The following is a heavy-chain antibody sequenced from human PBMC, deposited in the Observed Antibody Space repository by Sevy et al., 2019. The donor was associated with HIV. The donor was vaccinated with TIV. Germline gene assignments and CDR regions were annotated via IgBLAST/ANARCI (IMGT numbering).Heavy chain of an antibody. V-gene: IGHV4-38-2*02. J-gene: IGHJ4*02. D-gene: IGHD6-13*01. Sequence: SETLSLTCAVSGYSISSGYYWGWIRQPPGKGLEWIGSIYHSGSTYYNPSIKSRVTISVDTSKNQFSLKLSSVTAADTAVYYCARDYSTAAGKGGVDYWGQGTLVTVSS. CDR2: IYHSGST. CDR3: ARDYSTAAGKGGVDY. CDR1: GYSISSGYY.